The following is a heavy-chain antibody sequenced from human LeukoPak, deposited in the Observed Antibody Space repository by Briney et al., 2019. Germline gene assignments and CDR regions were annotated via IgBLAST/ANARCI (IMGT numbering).Heavy chain of an antibody. Sequence: GGSLRLSCAASGFTFSSYSMNWVRQAPGKGLEWVSSISSSSGYIYYADSVKGRFTISRDNAKNSLFLQMNSLRAEDTAVYYCARRLWFGELLGPSGYWGQGTLVTVSS. CDR1: GFTFSSYS. CDR3: ARRLWFGELLGPSGY. J-gene: IGHJ4*02. CDR2: ISSSSGYI. D-gene: IGHD3-10*01. V-gene: IGHV3-21*01.